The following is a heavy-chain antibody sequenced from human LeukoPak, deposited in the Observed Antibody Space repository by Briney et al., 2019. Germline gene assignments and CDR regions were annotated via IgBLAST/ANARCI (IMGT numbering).Heavy chain of an antibody. CDR3: ARGGPPDPYGMDV. CDR1: GFTVITNY. V-gene: IGHV3-66*01. D-gene: IGHD1-14*01. J-gene: IGHJ6*02. CDR2: IYSGGST. Sequence: GGSLRLSCAASGFTVITNYMSWVRQAPGKGLEGVSTIYSGGSTYYADSVKGRFILSRDISRNTLYLQMNSLRADDTAVYYCARGGPPDPYGMDVWGQGTTVTVSS.